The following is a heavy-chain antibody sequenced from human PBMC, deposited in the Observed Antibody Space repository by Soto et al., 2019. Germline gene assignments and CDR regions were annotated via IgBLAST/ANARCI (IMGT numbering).Heavy chain of an antibody. V-gene: IGHV1-69*13. J-gene: IGHJ6*04. CDR3: ARDLGLITAHPDV. D-gene: IGHD1-20*01. CDR2: MIPVFGST. CDR1: GGTFSIYA. Sequence: ASVKVSCKASGGTFSIYAISWVRQAPGQGLEWMAGMIPVFGSTHYTKKFQGRVTVTADESTSTAYLEVSGLRSEDTAVYYCARDLGLITAHPDVWGKGTTVTVSS.